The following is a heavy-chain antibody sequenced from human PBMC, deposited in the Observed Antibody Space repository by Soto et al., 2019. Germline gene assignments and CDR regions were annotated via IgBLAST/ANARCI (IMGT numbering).Heavy chain of an antibody. J-gene: IGHJ4*02. CDR3: ARRYGWLYFDY. D-gene: IGHD3-10*01. Sequence: QLQLQESGPGLVKPWETLSLTCTVSGDSISSSNYFWGWIRQPPGKGLGWIGTIFYSGSTYYNPSLKRRVTISVDTSKNQFSLKLTSVTAADTALYYCARRYGWLYFDYWGQGSLVTVSS. CDR2: IFYSGST. V-gene: IGHV4-39*01. CDR1: GDSISSSNYF.